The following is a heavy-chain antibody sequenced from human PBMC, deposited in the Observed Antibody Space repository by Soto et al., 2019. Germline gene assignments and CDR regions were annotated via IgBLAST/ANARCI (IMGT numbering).Heavy chain of an antibody. CDR3: AREPVGVVVVAATCFDY. V-gene: IGHV3-7*01. D-gene: IGHD2-15*01. J-gene: IGHJ4*02. Sequence: GGSLRLSCAASGFTFSSYWMSWVRQAPGKGLEWVANIKQDVSEKYYVDSMKGRFTISRDNAKNSLYLQMNSLRAEDTAVYYCAREPVGVVVVAATCFDYWGQGTLVTVSS. CDR1: GFTFSSYW. CDR2: IKQDVSEK.